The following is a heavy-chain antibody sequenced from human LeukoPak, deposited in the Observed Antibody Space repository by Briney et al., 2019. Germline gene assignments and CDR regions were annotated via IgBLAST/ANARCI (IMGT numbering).Heavy chain of an antibody. J-gene: IGHJ4*02. CDR3: VGYSYGLYFDY. D-gene: IGHD5-18*01. CDR1: GSSISSGDYY. V-gene: IGHV4-30-4*01. Sequence: SETLSPTCTVSGSSISSGDYYWSWIRQPPGKGLEWFVYIYYSGSTYYNPSLKRRVTISVDTSKNQFSLKLSPVTAADTAVYYCVGYSYGLYFDYWGQGTLVTVSS. CDR2: IYYSGST.